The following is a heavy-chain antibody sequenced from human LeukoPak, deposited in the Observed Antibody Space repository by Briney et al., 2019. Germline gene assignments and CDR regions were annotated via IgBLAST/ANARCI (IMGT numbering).Heavy chain of an antibody. J-gene: IGHJ5*02. CDR3: ARAPSAYCSGGSCYLNWFDP. V-gene: IGHV4-61*02. D-gene: IGHD2-15*01. CDR2: IYTSGST. CDR1: GGSISSGSYY. Sequence: ASQTLSLTCTVSGGSISSGSYYWSWIRQPAGKGLEWSGRIYTSGSTNYNPSLKSRVTISVYTSKNQFSLKLSSVTAAATAVYSCARAPSAYCSGGSCYLNWFDPWGQGTLVTASS.